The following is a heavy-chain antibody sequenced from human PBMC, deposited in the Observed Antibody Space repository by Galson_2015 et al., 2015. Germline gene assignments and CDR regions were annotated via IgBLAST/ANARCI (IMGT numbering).Heavy chain of an antibody. J-gene: IGHJ4*02. V-gene: IGHV1-2*02. CDR2: INPNNGAT. CDR3: AREGRDYVDYQYFDY. CDR1: GYTFTDYF. Sequence: SVKVSCKASGYTFTDYFIHWVRQAPGQGPEWMGWINPNNGATKYAQKFRGGVTMTRDTSITTVYMELSRLTSGDTAVYYCAREGRDYVDYQYFDYWGQGTLVTVSS. D-gene: IGHD4-17*01.